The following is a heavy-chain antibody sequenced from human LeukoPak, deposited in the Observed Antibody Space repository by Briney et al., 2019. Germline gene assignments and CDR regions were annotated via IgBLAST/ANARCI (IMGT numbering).Heavy chain of an antibody. V-gene: IGHV4-30-2*01. CDR2: IYHSGST. D-gene: IGHD1-1*01. J-gene: IGHJ4*02. Sequence: PSQTLSLTCTVSGGSISSGGYYWSWIRQPPGKGLEWIGYIYHSGSTYYNPSLKSRVTISVDRSKNQFSLKLSSVTAADMAVYYCATYSPSWNLRDDYWGQGTLVTVSS. CDR1: GGSISSGGYY. CDR3: ATYSPSWNLRDDY.